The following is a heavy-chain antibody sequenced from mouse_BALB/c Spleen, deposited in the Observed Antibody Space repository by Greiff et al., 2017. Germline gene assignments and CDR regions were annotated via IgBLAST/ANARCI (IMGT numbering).Heavy chain of an antibody. Sequence: EVMLVESGGDLVTPGGSLKLSCAASGFTFSSYGMSWVRQTPDKRLEWVATISSGGSFTYYPDSVKGRFTISRDNAKNTLFLEMTSLRSEDTAMYYCARLDDYYAMDYWGQGTSVTGSS. CDR3: ARLDDYYAMDY. J-gene: IGHJ4*01. CDR2: ISSGGSFT. V-gene: IGHV5-6*01. CDR1: GFTFSSYG.